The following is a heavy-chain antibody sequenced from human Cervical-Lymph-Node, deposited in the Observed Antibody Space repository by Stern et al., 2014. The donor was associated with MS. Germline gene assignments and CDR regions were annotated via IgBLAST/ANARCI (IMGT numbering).Heavy chain of an antibody. CDR1: GFTFSSYS. CDR3: VRRTYGDS. Sequence: EVQLVESGGGLVQPGGSLRLSCAASGFTFSSYSMHWVRQAPGKGLEWVSRIKSDGSSTNYADSVKGRFTLSRDNAKNTVYLQMNSLRADDTAVYYGVRRTYGDSWGQGTLVAVSS. CDR2: IKSDGSST. V-gene: IGHV3-74*01. J-gene: IGHJ4*02. D-gene: IGHD3-16*01.